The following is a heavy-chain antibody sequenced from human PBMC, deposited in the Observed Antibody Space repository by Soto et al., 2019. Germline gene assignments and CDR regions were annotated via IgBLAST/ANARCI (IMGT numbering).Heavy chain of an antibody. V-gene: IGHV7-4-1*01. Sequence: QVQLVQSGSESMQPGASVKVSCKGSGYNFNSHSINWLRQAPGQGLEWMGWINTNTGNPTYEQGITGRFVFSVDTSVSTVYLQIFSLKADDSAVYYCARDRASGSFDYWGQGTLVTVSS. CDR2: INTNTGNP. CDR1: GYNFNSHS. J-gene: IGHJ4*02. CDR3: ARDRASGSFDY. D-gene: IGHD1-26*01.